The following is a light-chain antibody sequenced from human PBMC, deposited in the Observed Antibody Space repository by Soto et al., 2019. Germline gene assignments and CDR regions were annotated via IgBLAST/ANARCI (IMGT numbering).Light chain of an antibody. CDR2: AAS. CDR3: LQQNSYPRT. J-gene: IGKJ1*01. Sequence: DIQMTQSPSSLAASVGERATIACRASQGIIYGVGWYHQKPGKAPKRLIYAASSLQSGVPARFSGSGSGTEFTLTISSLQPEDFATYYCLQQNSYPRTFGQGTKVEIK. V-gene: IGKV1-17*01. CDR1: QGIIYG.